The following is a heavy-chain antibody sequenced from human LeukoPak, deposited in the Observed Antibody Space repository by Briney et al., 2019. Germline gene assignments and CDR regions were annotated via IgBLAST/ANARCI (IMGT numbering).Heavy chain of an antibody. Sequence: GGSLRLSCAASGFTFDDYGMSWVRQAPGKGLEWVSGINWNGGSTGYADSVKGRFTISRDNAKNSLYLQMNSLRAEDTALYYCASHDYVSYYYYMDVWGKGTTVTVSS. V-gene: IGHV3-20*04. J-gene: IGHJ6*03. CDR1: GFTFDDYG. CDR2: INWNGGST. D-gene: IGHD4-17*01. CDR3: ASHDYVSYYYYMDV.